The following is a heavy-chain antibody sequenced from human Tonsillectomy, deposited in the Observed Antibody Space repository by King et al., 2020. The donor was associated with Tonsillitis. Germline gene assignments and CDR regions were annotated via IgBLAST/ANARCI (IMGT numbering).Heavy chain of an antibody. Sequence: VQLQESGPGLVKPSETLSLTCTVSGGSISSYYWSWIRQPPGKGLEWIGYIYYSGSTNYNPSLKSRVTISVDTSKNQFSLKLSSVTAADTAVYYCARDPGYSYGRDYYYGMDVWGQGTTVTVS. D-gene: IGHD5-18*01. J-gene: IGHJ6*02. CDR3: ARDPGYSYGRDYYYGMDV. V-gene: IGHV4-59*01. CDR1: GGSISSYY. CDR2: IYYSGST.